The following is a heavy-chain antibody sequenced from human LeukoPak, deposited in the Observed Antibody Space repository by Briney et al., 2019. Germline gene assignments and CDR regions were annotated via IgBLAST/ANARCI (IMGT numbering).Heavy chain of an antibody. Sequence: GGSLRLSCAASGFTFSSYEMNWVSQAPGKGLEWVSYISSSGSTIYYADSVKGRFTISRDNAKNSLYLQMNSLRAEDTAVYYCAELGITMIGGVWGKGTTVTISS. CDR2: ISSSGSTI. J-gene: IGHJ6*04. CDR3: AELGITMIGGV. V-gene: IGHV3-48*03. CDR1: GFTFSSYE. D-gene: IGHD3-10*02.